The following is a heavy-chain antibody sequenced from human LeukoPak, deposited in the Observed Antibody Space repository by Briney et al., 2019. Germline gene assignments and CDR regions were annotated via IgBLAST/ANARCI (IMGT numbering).Heavy chain of an antibody. CDR2: ISHDGNTG. D-gene: IGHD3-16*01. V-gene: IGHV3-30-3*01. Sequence: GGSLRLSCAASKFMFSAYNMHWVRQVPGKGLEWLAIISHDGNTGHYVDSVKGRFTISRDNSKDTVDLQMNSLRADDTAVYYCARDFNWAFDYWGQGTLVTVSS. J-gene: IGHJ4*02. CDR3: ARDFNWAFDY. CDR1: KFMFSAYN.